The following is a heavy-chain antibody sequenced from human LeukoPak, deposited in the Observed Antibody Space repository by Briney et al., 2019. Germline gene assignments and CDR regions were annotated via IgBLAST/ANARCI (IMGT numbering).Heavy chain of an antibody. CDR1: GFTFSHYS. D-gene: IGHD6-19*01. V-gene: IGHV3-21*01. J-gene: IGHJ4*02. Sequence: GGSLRLSCVASGFTFSHYSMNWVRQAPGKGLEWVSAISSSSSDIYYTDSVKGRFTISRDNANNFLYLQVSSLRAEDTAVYYCATGYTSGTRIDYWGQGTLVSVSS. CDR3: ATGYTSGTRIDY. CDR2: ISSSSSDI.